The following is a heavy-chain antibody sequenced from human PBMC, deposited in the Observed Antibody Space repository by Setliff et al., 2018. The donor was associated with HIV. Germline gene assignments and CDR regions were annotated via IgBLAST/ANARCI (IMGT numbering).Heavy chain of an antibody. D-gene: IGHD2-15*01. CDR2: IYYSGST. CDR3: ARLLVAGMSFDY. V-gene: IGHV4-39*01. CDR1: GGSIISSTYF. J-gene: IGHJ4*02. Sequence: PSETLSLTCTVSGGSIISSTYFWGWIRQPPGKGLECIGNIYYSGSTSYNPSLKSRVTISVDTSKNQFSLKLSSVTAADTAVYYCARLLVAGMSFDYWGQGTLVTVSS.